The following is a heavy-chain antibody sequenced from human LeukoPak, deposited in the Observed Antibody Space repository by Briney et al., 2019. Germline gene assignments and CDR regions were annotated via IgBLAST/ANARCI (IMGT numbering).Heavy chain of an antibody. CDR2: LFGGGTA. V-gene: IGHV3-53*01. CDR1: GFIVNTNY. CDR3: ARGGHSMIVAFDI. D-gene: IGHD3-22*01. Sequence: GGSLRLSCAASGFIVNTNYMTWVRQAPGKGLEWVSLLFGGGTAYYADSVKGRFTISRDISKNTLYLQMNSLRVEDTAVYYCARGGHSMIVAFDIWGQGTIATVSS. J-gene: IGHJ3*02.